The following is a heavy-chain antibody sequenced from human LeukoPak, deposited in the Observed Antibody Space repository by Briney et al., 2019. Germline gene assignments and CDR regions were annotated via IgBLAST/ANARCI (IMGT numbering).Heavy chain of an antibody. Sequence: GGSLRLSCAASGFTFSSYSMNWVRQAPGKGLEWVSSISSSSSYIYYADSVKGRFTISRDNAKNSPYLQMNSLRAEDTAVYYCARVGWAVAHFDYWGQGTLVTVSS. CDR2: ISSSSSYI. V-gene: IGHV3-21*01. D-gene: IGHD1-26*01. CDR1: GFTFSSYS. CDR3: ARVGWAVAHFDY. J-gene: IGHJ4*02.